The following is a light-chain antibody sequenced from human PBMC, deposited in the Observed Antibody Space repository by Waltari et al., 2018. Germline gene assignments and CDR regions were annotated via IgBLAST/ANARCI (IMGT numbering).Light chain of an antibody. CDR3: MQGTRWPYT. V-gene: IGKV2-30*02. Sequence: VMTQSPVSMSVNLAQAASISCNSTQSLVPVDGNTYLNWFHQGPGQSPRRLIYWVFNRDSGVPARFSGSGSGTDFTLRISRVEAEDFGVYYCMQGTRWPYTFGQGTQLDIK. J-gene: IGKJ2*01. CDR2: WVF. CDR1: QSLVPVDGNTY.